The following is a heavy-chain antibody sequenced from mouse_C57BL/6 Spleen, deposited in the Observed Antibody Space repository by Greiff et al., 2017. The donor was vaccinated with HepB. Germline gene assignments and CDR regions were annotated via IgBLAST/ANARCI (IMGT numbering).Heavy chain of an antibody. D-gene: IGHD1-1*01. CDR1: GYTFTSYW. J-gene: IGHJ4*01. CDR3: ARLPRPDYFYAMDY. CDR2: IDPSDSYT. Sequence: QVQLQQPGAELVMPGASVKLSCKASGYTFTSYWMHWVKQRPGQGLEWIGEIDPSDSYTNYNQKFKGKSTLTVDKSSSTAYMQLSSLTSEDSAVYYCARLPRPDYFYAMDYWGQGTSVTVSS. V-gene: IGHV1-69*01.